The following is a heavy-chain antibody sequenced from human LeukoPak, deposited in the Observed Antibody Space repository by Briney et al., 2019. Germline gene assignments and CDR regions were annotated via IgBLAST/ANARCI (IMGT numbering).Heavy chain of an antibody. CDR1: GFTFSSYA. J-gene: IGHJ4*02. CDR3: AKDLDRGFSRFVQDIVVVPAADY. CDR2: ISGSGGST. Sequence: GGSLRLSCAASGFTFSSYAMSWVRQAPGKGLEWASAISGSGGSTYYADSVKGRFTISRDNSKNTLYLQMNSLRAEDTAVYYCAKDLDRGFSRFVQDIVVVPAADYWGQGTLVTVSS. D-gene: IGHD2-2*01. V-gene: IGHV3-23*01.